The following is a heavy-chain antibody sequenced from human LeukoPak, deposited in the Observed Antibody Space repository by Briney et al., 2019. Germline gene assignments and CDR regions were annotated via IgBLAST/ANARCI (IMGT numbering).Heavy chain of an antibody. CDR2: MNPNSGNT. CDR1: GYTFTSYD. CDR3: ARGPLAAYYYYYGMDV. V-gene: IGHV1-8*01. D-gene: IGHD3-3*02. J-gene: IGHJ6*02. Sequence: ASVKVSCKASGYTFTSYDINWVRQATGQGLEWMGWMNPNSGNTGYAQKFQGRVTMTRNTSISTAYMELSSLRSEDTAVYYCARGPLAAYYYYYGMDVWGQGTTVTVSS.